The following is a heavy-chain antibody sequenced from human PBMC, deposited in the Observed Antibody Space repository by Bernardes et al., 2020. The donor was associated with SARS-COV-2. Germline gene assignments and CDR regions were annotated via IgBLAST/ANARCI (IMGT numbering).Heavy chain of an antibody. CDR1: GFTFEDYT. CDR3: ARVGEPDYYYYGMDV. J-gene: IGHJ6*02. V-gene: IGHV3-43*01. Sequence: GGSLRLSCAASGFTFEDYTMHWVRQVPGKGLEWVSLISWDGSTTNYADSVKGRFFISRDSSRNTLHLQMNSLRKEDTAVYYCARVGEPDYYYYGMDVWGQGTTVTVSS. CDR2: ISWDGSTT.